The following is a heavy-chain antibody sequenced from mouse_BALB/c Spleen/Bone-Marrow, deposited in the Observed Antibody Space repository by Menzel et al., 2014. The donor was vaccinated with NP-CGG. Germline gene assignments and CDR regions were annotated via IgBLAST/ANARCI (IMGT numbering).Heavy chain of an antibody. CDR2: IRSKSNNYAT. J-gene: IGHJ4*01. CDR1: GFTFNTYA. D-gene: IGHD1-1*01. Sequence: DVMLVESGGGLVQPKGSLKLSCAASGFTFNTYAMNWVRQAPGKGLEWVARIRSKSNNYATYYADSVKDRFTISREDSQSMLYLQMNNLKTEDTAMYYCVRPHYYGSSYRYAMDYWGQGTSVTVSS. CDR3: VRPHYYGSSYRYAMDY. V-gene: IGHV10-1*02.